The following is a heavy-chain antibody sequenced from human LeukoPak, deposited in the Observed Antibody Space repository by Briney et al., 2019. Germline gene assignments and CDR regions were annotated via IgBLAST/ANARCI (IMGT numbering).Heavy chain of an antibody. CDR1: GGSISSSSYY. D-gene: IGHD2-15*01. J-gene: IGHJ5*02. V-gene: IGHV4-39*01. Sequence: PSETLSLTCTVSGGSISSSSYYWGWIRQPPGKGLEWIGSIYYSGSTYYNPSLKSRVTISVDTSKNQFSLKLSSVTAADTAVYYRARGYCSGGSCYSWSAGWFDPWGQGTLVTVSS. CDR3: ARGYCSGGSCYSWSAGWFDP. CDR2: IYYSGST.